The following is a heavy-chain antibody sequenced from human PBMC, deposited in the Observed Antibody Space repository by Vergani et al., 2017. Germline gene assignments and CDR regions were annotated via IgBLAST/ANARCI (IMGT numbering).Heavy chain of an antibody. V-gene: IGHV3-53*02. J-gene: IGHJ6*03. CDR2: IYSGGST. CDR3: ARVTGWYYYYMDV. Sequence: EVQLVETGGGLIQPGGSLRLSCAASGFTVSSNYMSWVRQAPGKGLEWVSVIYSGGSTYYADSVKGRFTISRDNSKNTLYLQMNSLRAEDTAVYYCARVTGWYYYYMDVWGEGTTVTVSS. D-gene: IGHD3-9*01. CDR1: GFTVSSNY.